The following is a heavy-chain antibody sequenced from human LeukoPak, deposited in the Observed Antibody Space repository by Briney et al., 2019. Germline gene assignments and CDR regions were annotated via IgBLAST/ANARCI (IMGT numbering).Heavy chain of an antibody. CDR2: INHSGST. CDR3: AGVRGVAMIDKIDY. J-gene: IGHJ4*02. Sequence: SETLSLTCAVYGGSFSGYYWSWIRQPPGKGLEWIGEINHSGSTNYNPSLKSRVTISVDTSKNQFSLKLSSVTAADTAVYYCAGVRGVAMIDKIDYWGQGTLVTVSS. V-gene: IGHV4-34*01. CDR1: GGSFSGYY. D-gene: IGHD3-22*01.